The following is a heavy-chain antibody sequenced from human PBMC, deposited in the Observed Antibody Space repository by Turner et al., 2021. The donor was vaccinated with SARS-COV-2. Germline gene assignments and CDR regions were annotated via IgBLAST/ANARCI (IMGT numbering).Heavy chain of an antibody. V-gene: IGHV1-69*09. CDR2: IIPVLGLA. CDR3: AFWYQGIGAAVISEFHP. J-gene: IGHJ5*02. D-gene: IGHD2-15*01. Sequence: QLTQSGAAVKQPGSSVKASWMASRGPFDSCALSWVRQAPGQGLEWMGRIIPVLGLANYAQKFQGRVTITADKSTSKAYMELSSLKTEYTVVECLAFWYQGIGAAVISEFHPWGQGTLVTVSS. CDR1: RGPFDSCA.